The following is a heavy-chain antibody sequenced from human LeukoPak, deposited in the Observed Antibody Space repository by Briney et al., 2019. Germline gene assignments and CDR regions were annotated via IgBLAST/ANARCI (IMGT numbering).Heavy chain of an antibody. Sequence: GGSLRLSCAASGFTFSRYWMSWVRQAPGKGLEWVANIKEDGSAKYYVDSVKGRFTISRDNAKNSVYLQMNSLRAEGTAVYYCATSYDSSGCEWGQGTLVTVSS. J-gene: IGHJ4*02. V-gene: IGHV3-7*01. CDR2: IKEDGSAK. CDR1: GFTFSRYW. D-gene: IGHD3-22*01. CDR3: ATSYDSSGCE.